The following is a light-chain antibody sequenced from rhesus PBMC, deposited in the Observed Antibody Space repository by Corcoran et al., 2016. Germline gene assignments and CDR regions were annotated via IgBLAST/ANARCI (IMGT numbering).Light chain of an antibody. CDR2: LGS. J-gene: IGKJ1*01. CDR1: QSLLHSNGYTY. CDR3: LQDIQLPRT. V-gene: IGKV2-78*01. Sequence: DIVMTQTPLSLPVTPGEPASISCRSSQSLLHSNGYTYLFWYLQKPGQSPQLLIYLGSHRACGVPDRVSGNGSGHDFTLKVSRVEAEYVGVYYCLQDIQLPRTFGQGTKVEIK.